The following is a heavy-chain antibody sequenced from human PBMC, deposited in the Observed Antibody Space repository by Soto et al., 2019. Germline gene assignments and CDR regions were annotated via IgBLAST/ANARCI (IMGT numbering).Heavy chain of an antibody. CDR3: AKDHTFGGALAY. J-gene: IGHJ4*02. CDR1: GCTCSSYA. CDR2: ISGSGGST. V-gene: IGHV3-23*01. Sequence: GGSLILCCAASGCTCSSYAMSWVRQAPGKGLEWVSAISGSGGSTYYADSVKGRFTISRDNSKNTLYLQMNSLRAEDTAVYYCAKDHTFGGALAYWGQGTLVPVSS. D-gene: IGHD3-16*01.